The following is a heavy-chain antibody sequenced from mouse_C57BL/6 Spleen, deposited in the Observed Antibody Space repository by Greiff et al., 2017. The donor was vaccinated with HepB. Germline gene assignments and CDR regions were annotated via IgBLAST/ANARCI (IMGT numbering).Heavy chain of an antibody. Sequence: EVKLMESGPGLVKPSQSLSLTCSVTGYSITSGYYWNWIRQFPGNKLEWMGYISYDGSNNYNPSLKNRISITRDTSKNQFFLKLNSVTTEDTATYYCAREGPSGAMDYWGQGTSVTVSS. CDR1: GYSITSGYY. J-gene: IGHJ4*01. V-gene: IGHV3-6*01. D-gene: IGHD3-1*01. CDR3: AREGPSGAMDY. CDR2: ISYDGSN.